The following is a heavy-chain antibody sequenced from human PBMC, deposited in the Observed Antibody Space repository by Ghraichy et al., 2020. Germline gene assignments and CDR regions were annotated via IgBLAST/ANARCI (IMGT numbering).Heavy chain of an antibody. CDR1: GGSFSGYY. D-gene: IGHD6-13*01. CDR3: ARGRVAAAGNNWYFDL. J-gene: IGHJ2*01. V-gene: IGHV4-34*01. CDR2: INHSGST. Sequence: SETLSLTCAVYGGSFSGYYWSWIRQPPGKGLEWIGEINHSGSTNYNPSLKSRVTISVDTSKNQFSLKLSSVTAADTAVYYCARGRVAAAGNNWYFDLWGRGTLVTVSS.